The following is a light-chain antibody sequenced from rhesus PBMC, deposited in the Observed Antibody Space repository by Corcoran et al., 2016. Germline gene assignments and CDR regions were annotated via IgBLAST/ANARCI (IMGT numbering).Light chain of an antibody. J-gene: IGKJ4*01. CDR3: LQYNSDPLT. Sequence: DIQMTQSPSSLSASVGDRVTITCRASQGISTYLNWYQQKPGKAPKRLIYAASSLERGVPSRFSGSGSGTDFTLTISSLQPEDFATYYCLQYNSDPLTFGGGTKVEIK. V-gene: IGKV1-43*02. CDR2: AAS. CDR1: QGISTY.